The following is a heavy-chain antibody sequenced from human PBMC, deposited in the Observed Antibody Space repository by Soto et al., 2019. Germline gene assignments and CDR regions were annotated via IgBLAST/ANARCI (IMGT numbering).Heavy chain of an antibody. D-gene: IGHD3-10*01. CDR3: ARGEESFPYFDY. J-gene: IGHJ4*02. V-gene: IGHV4-39*01. CDR2: IYYSGST. Sequence: PSETLSLTCTVSGGSISSSSYYWGWIRQPPGKGLEWIGSIYYSGSTYYNPSLKSRVTISVDTSKNQFSLKLSSVTAADTAVYYCARGEESFPYFDYWGQGTLVTVSS. CDR1: GGSISSSSYY.